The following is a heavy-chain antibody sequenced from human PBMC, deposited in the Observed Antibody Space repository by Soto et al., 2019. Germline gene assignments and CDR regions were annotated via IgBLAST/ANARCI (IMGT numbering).Heavy chain of an antibody. V-gene: IGHV5-51*01. Sequence: GESLKISCKGSGYSFTTYFIGWVRQMPGKGLEWMGIVYPGDSDTRYSPSFQGQVTVSVDKPISTAYLQWSSLKASDTAMYYCARRFEDRGGGSCYHYFDYWGQGTLVTVSS. D-gene: IGHD2-15*01. J-gene: IGHJ4*02. CDR1: GYSFTTYF. CDR3: ARRFEDRGGGSCYHYFDY. CDR2: VYPGDSDT.